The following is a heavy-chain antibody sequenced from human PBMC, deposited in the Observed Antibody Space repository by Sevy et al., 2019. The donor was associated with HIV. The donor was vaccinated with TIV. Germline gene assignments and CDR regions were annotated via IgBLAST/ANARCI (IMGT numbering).Heavy chain of an antibody. J-gene: IGHJ3*02. CDR2: ISSSRSYI. D-gene: IGHD6-13*01. CDR1: GFTFSSYS. V-gene: IGHV3-21*01. CDR3: ARERNSLIAAAGNDAFDI. Sequence: GGSLRLSCAASGFTFSSYSMDWVRQAPGKGLEWVSSISSSRSYIYYADSVKGRFTISRDNAKNSLYLQMNSLRAEDTAVYYCARERNSLIAAAGNDAFDIWGQGTMVTVSS.